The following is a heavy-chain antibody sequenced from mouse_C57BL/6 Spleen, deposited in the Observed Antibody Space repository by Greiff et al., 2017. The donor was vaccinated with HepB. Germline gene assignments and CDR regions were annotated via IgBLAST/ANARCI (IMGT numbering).Heavy chain of an antibody. CDR3: AIITTVVAHFDY. V-gene: IGHV1-47*01. J-gene: IGHJ2*01. D-gene: IGHD1-1*01. CDR1: GYTFTTYP. Sequence: VKLMESGAELVKPGASVKMSCKASGYTFTTYPIEWMKQNHGKSLEWIGNFHPYNDDTKYNEKFKGKATLTVEKSSSTVYLELSRLTSDDSAVYYCAIITTVVAHFDYWGQGTTLTVSS. CDR2: FHPYNDDT.